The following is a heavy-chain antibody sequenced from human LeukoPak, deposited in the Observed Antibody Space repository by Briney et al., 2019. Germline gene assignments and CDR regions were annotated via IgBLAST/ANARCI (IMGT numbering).Heavy chain of an antibody. CDR1: GYTFTSYG. CDR3: ARDGLGYYDSSVLDY. Sequence: ASVTVSCKASGYTFTSYGITWVRRAPGQGLEWMGWINTYNDKTHYPQKFQGRVTMTADTSTSTAHMELRSLRSDDTAVYFCARDGLGYYDSSVLDYWGQGTLVTVSS. J-gene: IGHJ4*02. V-gene: IGHV1-18*01. D-gene: IGHD3-22*01. CDR2: INTYNDKT.